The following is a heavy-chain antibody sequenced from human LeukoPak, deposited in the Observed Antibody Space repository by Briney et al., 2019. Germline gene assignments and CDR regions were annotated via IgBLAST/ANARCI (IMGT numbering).Heavy chain of an antibody. J-gene: IGHJ6*03. CDR3: AMLKAFTSGTGYMDV. CDR2: ISGSGGST. CDR1: GFTFSSYS. V-gene: IGHV3-23*01. D-gene: IGHD3-10*01. Sequence: GGSLRLSCAASGFTFSSYSMNWVRQAPGKGLEWVSAISGSGGSTYYADSVKGRFTISRNNSKNTLYLQMNSLRAEDTAVYYCAMLKAFTSGTGYMDVWGKGTTVTISS.